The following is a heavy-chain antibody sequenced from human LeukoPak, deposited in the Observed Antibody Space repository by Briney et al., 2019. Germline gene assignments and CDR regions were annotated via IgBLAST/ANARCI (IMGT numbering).Heavy chain of an antibody. J-gene: IGHJ5*02. CDR3: AKEVVPAAIPNWFDP. V-gene: IGHV3-23*01. Sequence: GGSLRLSCAASEFTFSDYYMSWIRQAPGKGLEWVSAISGSGGSTYYADSVKGRFTISRDNSKNTLYLQMNSLRAEDTAVYYCAKEVVPAAIPNWFDPWGQGTLVTVSS. CDR2: ISGSGGST. D-gene: IGHD2-2*02. CDR1: EFTFSDYY.